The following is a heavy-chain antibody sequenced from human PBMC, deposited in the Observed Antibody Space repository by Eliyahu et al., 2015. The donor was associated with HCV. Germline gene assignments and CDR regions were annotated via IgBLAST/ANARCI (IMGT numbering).Heavy chain of an antibody. CDR2: IYPGDSDT. Sequence: EVQLVQSGAEVKKPGESLKISCKGSGYSFTSYWIGWVRQMPGKGLEWMGIIYPGDSDTRYSPSFQGQVTISADKSISTAYLQWSSLKASDTAMYYCARGLGVGGANEWVHFYYYGMDVWGQGTTVTVSS. V-gene: IGHV5-51*01. J-gene: IGHJ6*02. CDR3: ARGLGVGGANEWVHFYYYGMDV. CDR1: GYSFTSYW. D-gene: IGHD1-26*01.